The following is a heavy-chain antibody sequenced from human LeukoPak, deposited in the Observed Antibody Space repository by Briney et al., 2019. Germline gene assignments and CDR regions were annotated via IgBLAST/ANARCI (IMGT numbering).Heavy chain of an antibody. CDR3: AIPRGGRYSSSWSFDY. Sequence: GGSLRLSCAASGFTFSSYWMHWVRQAPGKGLVWVSRINTDGSSTSYADSVKGRFTISRDNAKNTLYLQMNSLRAEDTAVYYCAIPRGGRYSSSWSFDYWGQGTLVTVSS. D-gene: IGHD6-13*01. J-gene: IGHJ4*02. CDR2: INTDGSST. CDR1: GFTFSSYW. V-gene: IGHV3-74*01.